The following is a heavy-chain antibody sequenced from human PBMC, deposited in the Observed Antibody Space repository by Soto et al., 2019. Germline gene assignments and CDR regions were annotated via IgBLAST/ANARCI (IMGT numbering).Heavy chain of an antibody. CDR2: IYYSGST. CDR3: ASYQGPYGWFDP. J-gene: IGHJ5*02. D-gene: IGHD2-2*01. V-gene: IGHV4-31*03. CDR1: GGSINNNKYY. Sequence: SETLSLTCTVSGGSINNNKYYWVWIRQPPGKGLEWIGYIYYSGSTYYNPSLKSRVTISVDTSKNQFSLKLSSVTAADTAVYYCASYQGPYGWFDPWGQGTLVTVSS.